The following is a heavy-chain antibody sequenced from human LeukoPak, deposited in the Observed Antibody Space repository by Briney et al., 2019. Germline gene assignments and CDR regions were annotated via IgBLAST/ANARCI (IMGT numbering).Heavy chain of an antibody. CDR3: ARETYYYDSSGHSMDV. Sequence: GCLRLSCAASGFIFNNYAMTWVRQAPGKGLEWVANIKQDGSEKYYVDSVKGRFTISRDNAKNSLYLQMNSLRAEDTAVYYCARETYYYDSSGHSMDVWGKGTTVTVSS. CDR2: IKQDGSEK. V-gene: IGHV3-7*01. D-gene: IGHD3-22*01. J-gene: IGHJ6*03. CDR1: GFIFNNYA.